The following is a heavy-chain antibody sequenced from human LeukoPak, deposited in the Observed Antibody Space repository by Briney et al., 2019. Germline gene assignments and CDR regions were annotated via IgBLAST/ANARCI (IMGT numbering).Heavy chain of an antibody. CDR1: GGSISSDH. CDR2: IFYSGRT. D-gene: IGHD2/OR15-2a*01. J-gene: IGHJ3*02. V-gene: IGHV4-59*01. CDR3: ARKNDFEI. Sequence: KPSAPLSLPCTVSGGSISSDHWNWIRQPPGKGLEWIGCIFYSGRTYYNPSLKSRVTISVDMTKSQFSLRLTSVTAADTAVYDCARKNDFEIWGQGTVVTVSS.